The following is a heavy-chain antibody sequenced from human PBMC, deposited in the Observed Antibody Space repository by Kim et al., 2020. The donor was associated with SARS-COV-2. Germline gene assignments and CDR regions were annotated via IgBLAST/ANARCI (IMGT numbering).Heavy chain of an antibody. CDR1: GGSISSSSYY. Sequence: SETLSLTCTVSGGSISSSSYYWGWIRQPPGKGLEWIGSIYYSGSTYYNPFLKSRATISVDTSKNQFFLKLSPVTAAATAAYYCAIEPYSSSWYFDYCGQG. J-gene: IGHJ4*02. V-gene: IGHV4-39*07. D-gene: IGHD6-13*01. CDR2: IYYSGST. CDR3: AIEPYSSSWYFDY.